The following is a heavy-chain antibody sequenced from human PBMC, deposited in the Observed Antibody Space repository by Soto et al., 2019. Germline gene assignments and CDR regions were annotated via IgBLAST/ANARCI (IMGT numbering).Heavy chain of an antibody. CDR3: AKLTGWSYKAFDY. CDR2: ISDSGGST. J-gene: IGHJ4*02. Sequence: EVHLLESGGGLVQPGGSLRLSCAASGFTFSSYAMSWVRQAPGKGLEWVSDISDSGGSTDYADSVKGRFTISRDNSKNTLFMQMNSLRAEDTALYYCAKLTGWSYKAFDYWGRGTLVTVSS. D-gene: IGHD1-26*01. CDR1: GFTFSSYA. V-gene: IGHV3-23*01.